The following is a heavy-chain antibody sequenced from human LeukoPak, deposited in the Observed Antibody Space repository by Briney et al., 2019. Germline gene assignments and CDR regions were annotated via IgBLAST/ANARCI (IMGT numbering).Heavy chain of an antibody. V-gene: IGHV3-21*06. CDR3: ARGRSITLLRGVAMSDGFDI. CDR2: TDTSGNYI. CDR1: GFTFSNYG. D-gene: IGHD3-10*01. Sequence: GGSLRLSCEASGFTFSNYGMNWVRQAPGKGLEWVSFTDTSGNYIYYGDSVKGRFTISRDNARNLLFLQMKGLRAEDTAVYYCARGRSITLLRGVAMSDGFDIWGQGAMVAVSS. J-gene: IGHJ3*02.